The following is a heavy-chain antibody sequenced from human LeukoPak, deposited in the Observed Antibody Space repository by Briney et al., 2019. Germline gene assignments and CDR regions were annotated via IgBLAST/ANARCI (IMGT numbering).Heavy chain of an antibody. D-gene: IGHD2/OR15-2a*01. CDR2: IYYSGST. Sequence: PSETLSLTCTVSGGSISSSSYFWGWIRQPPGKGLEWIGTIYYSGSTYYNPSLKSRVTFSLDTSNNQFSLKLGSVTAADTAVYFCARHNPFRPFPDYWGQGTLVTVSS. J-gene: IGHJ4*02. V-gene: IGHV4-39*01. CDR3: ARHNPFRPFPDY. CDR1: GGSISSSSYF.